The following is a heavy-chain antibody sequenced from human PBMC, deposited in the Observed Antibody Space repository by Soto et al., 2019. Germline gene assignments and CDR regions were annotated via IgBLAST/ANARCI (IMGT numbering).Heavy chain of an antibody. CDR3: VTGIGRYLDR. D-gene: IGHD2-2*02. V-gene: IGHV4-4*07. CDR1: GDSSSNVY. CDR2: VTASART. Sequence: QVQLQESGPGLVKPSVTLSLTCTVSGDSSSNVYWSWIRQPAGKGLESMGRVTASARTTYNPALHSRVTMVIGTSKSQFSHRPTSVYAADTAGYFCVTGIGRYLDRWGRGTLFIVTS. J-gene: IGHJ2*01.